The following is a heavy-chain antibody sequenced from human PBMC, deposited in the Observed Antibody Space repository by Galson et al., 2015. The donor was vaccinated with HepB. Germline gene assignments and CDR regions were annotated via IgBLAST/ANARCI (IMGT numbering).Heavy chain of an antibody. D-gene: IGHD3-22*01. CDR2: IIPIFGTA. CDR1: GGTFSSYA. V-gene: IGHV1-69*13. CDR3: ARDYYDSSGYYLGLDY. J-gene: IGHJ4*02. Sequence: SVKVSCKASGGTFSSYAISWVRQAPGQGLEWMGGIIPIFGTANYTQKFQGRVTITADESTSTAYMELSSLRSEDTAVYYCARDYYDSSGYYLGLDYWGQGTLVTVSS.